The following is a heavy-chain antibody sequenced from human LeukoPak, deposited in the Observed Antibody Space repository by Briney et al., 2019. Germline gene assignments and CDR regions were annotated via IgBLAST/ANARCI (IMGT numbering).Heavy chain of an antibody. V-gene: IGHV4-34*01. Sequence: SETLSLTCAVYGGSFSGYYWSWIRQPPGKGLEWIGEINHSGSTNYNPSLKSRVTISVDTSKNQFSLKLSSVTAADTAVYYCARVNYYGSGSYYRYYYYMDVQGKGTTVTVSS. CDR3: ARVNYYGSGSYYRYYYYMDV. CDR1: GGSFSGYY. J-gene: IGHJ6*03. CDR2: INHSGST. D-gene: IGHD3-10*01.